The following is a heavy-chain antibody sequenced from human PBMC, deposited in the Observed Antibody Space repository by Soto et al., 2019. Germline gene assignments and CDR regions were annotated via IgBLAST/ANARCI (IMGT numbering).Heavy chain of an antibody. D-gene: IGHD3-9*01. CDR1: GYTFTSYD. CDR2: MNPNSGNT. Sequence: QVQLVQSGAEVKKPGASVKVSCKASGYTFTSYDINWVRQATGQGLEWMGWMNPNSGNTGYAQKFQGRVTMTRNTSISTAYRELSSLRSEDTAVYYCARGVLRYFDWLPVGGMDVWGQGTTVTDSS. J-gene: IGHJ6*02. V-gene: IGHV1-8*01. CDR3: ARGVLRYFDWLPVGGMDV.